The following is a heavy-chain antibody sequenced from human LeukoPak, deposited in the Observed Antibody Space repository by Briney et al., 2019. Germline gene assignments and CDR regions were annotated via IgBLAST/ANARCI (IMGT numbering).Heavy chain of an antibody. D-gene: IGHD1-26*01. CDR2: INPNSGGT. J-gene: IGHJ4*02. Sequence: VASVKVSCKASGYTFTGYYTHWVRQAPGQGLEWMGWINPNSGGTNYAQKFQGRVTMTRDTSISTAYMELSRLRSDDTAVYYCARGRFTLYSGSYPALDYWGQGTLVTVSS. CDR1: GYTFTGYY. V-gene: IGHV1-2*02. CDR3: ARGRFTLYSGSYPALDY.